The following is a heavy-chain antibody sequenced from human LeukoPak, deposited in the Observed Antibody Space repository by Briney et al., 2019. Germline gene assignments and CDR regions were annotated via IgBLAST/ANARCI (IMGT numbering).Heavy chain of an antibody. CDR2: ISGSGGST. D-gene: IGHD6-19*01. Sequence: PGGSLRLSCAASGFTFSSYAMSWVRQAPGKGLEWVSAISGSGGSTYYADSVKGRFTISRDNSKNTVYLQMNSLRAEDTAVYYCARESPSSGWSKGFDYWGQGTLVTVSS. CDR1: GFTFSSYA. CDR3: ARESPSSGWSKGFDY. J-gene: IGHJ4*02. V-gene: IGHV3-23*01.